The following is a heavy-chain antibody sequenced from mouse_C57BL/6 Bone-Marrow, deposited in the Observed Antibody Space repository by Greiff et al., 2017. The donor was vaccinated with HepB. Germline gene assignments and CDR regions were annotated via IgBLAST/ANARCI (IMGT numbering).Heavy chain of an antibody. J-gene: IGHJ2*01. CDR1: GYAFSSSW. V-gene: IGHV1-82*01. Sequence: VQLQQSGPELVKPGASVKISCKASGYAFSSSWMNWVKQRPGKGLEWIGRIYPGDGDTNYNGKFKGKATLTADKSSSTAYMQLSSLTSEDSAVYFCAYGNYVAFDYWGQGTTLTVSS. D-gene: IGHD2-1*01. CDR3: AYGNYVAFDY. CDR2: IYPGDGDT.